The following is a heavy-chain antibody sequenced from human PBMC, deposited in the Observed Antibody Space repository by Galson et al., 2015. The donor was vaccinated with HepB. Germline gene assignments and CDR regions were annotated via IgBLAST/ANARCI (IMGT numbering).Heavy chain of an antibody. CDR2: ISYDGSNK. CDR3: ARGWDLDDYFDY. Sequence: SLRLSCAASGFTFSSYAMHWVRQAPGKGLEWVAVISYDGSNKYYADSVKGRFTISRDNSKNTLYLQMNSLRAEDTAVYYCARGWDLDDYFDYWGQGTLVTVSS. V-gene: IGHV3-30*04. D-gene: IGHD1-26*01. J-gene: IGHJ4*02. CDR1: GFTFSSYA.